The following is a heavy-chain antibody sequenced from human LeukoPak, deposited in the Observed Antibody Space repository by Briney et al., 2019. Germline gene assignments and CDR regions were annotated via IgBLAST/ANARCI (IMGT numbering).Heavy chain of an antibody. D-gene: IGHD3-3*01. CDR2: ISSSSSYI. Sequence: GGSLRLSCVASGFTFSSYSMNWVRQAPGKGLEWVSSISSSSSYIYYADSVKGRFTISRDNAKNSLYLQMNSLRAEDTAVYYCARRITIFDPLYYFDYWGQGTLVTVSS. CDR3: ARRITIFDPLYYFDY. CDR1: GFTFSSYS. V-gene: IGHV3-21*01. J-gene: IGHJ4*02.